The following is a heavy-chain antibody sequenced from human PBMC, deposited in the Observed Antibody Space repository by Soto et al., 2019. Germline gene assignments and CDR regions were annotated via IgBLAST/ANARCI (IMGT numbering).Heavy chain of an antibody. J-gene: IGHJ4*02. CDR3: ARGLVSSSGVFDY. Sequence: LSLTCAVYVGSFSGYYWSWIRQAPGKGLEWVSYISSSSSYTNYADSVKGRFTISRDNAKNSLYLQMNSLRAEDTAVYYCARGLVSSSGVFDYWGQGTLVTVSS. V-gene: IGHV3-11*05. CDR2: ISSSSSYT. D-gene: IGHD6-19*01. CDR1: VGSFSGYY.